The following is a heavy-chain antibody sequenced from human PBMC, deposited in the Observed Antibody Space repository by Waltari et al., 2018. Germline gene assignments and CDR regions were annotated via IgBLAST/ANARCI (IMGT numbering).Heavy chain of an antibody. Sequence: QLQLQESGPGLVKPSGTLSLICAVSGDSMSTTYWWSWVRQTPGKGLEWIGQVHGSGKTNYNPSFASRVAISLDTSTYPFALKVTSATVADTALYYCARDRGRGLYLDTWGQGILVTVSP. CDR2: VHGSGKT. V-gene: IGHV4-4*02. CDR1: GDSMSTTYW. CDR3: ARDRGRGLYLDT. J-gene: IGHJ4*02. D-gene: IGHD5-12*01.